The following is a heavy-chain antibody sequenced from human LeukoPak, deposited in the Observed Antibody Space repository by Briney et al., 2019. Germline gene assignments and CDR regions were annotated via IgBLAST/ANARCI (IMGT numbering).Heavy chain of an antibody. CDR2: IKQDGSEK. Sequence: GGSLRLSCAASGFTFSSYWMSWVRQAPGKGLECVANIKQDGSEKYYVDSVKGRFTISRDNAKNSLYLQMNSLRAEDTAVYYCARGHLGYSSGWFEGFDPWGQGTLVTVSS. CDR3: ARGHLGYSSGWFEGFDP. D-gene: IGHD6-19*01. V-gene: IGHV3-7*03. J-gene: IGHJ5*02. CDR1: GFTFSSYW.